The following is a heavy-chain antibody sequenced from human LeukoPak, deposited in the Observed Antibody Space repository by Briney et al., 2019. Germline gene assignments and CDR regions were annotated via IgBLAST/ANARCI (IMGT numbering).Heavy chain of an antibody. J-gene: IGHJ3*02. CDR1: GYTLTGYY. Sequence: ASVKVSCKAAGYTLTGYYMHWVRQATGQGLEWMGWMNPNSGNTGYAQRFQGRVTMTRNTSISTSYMELSSLRSEDTAVYYCAQFSAALAAFDIWGQGTMVTVSS. CDR3: AQFSAALAAFDI. D-gene: IGHD6-13*01. V-gene: IGHV1-8*02. CDR2: MNPNSGNT.